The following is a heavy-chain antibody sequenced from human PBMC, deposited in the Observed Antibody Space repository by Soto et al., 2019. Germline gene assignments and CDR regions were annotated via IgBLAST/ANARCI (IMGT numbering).Heavy chain of an antibody. CDR1: GFTFNTFA. CDR2: ISARSGNT. D-gene: IGHD2-15*01. J-gene: IGHJ6*02. V-gene: IGHV3-23*01. CDR3: AKDQRYCSGGSCYLGYYYGMDV. Sequence: SLRLSCAASGFTFNTFAMSWVRQAPGKGLEWVSGISARSGNTYYADSVKGRFTISRDNSKNTLNLQMNSLRAEDTAVYYCAKDQRYCSGGSCYLGYYYGMDVWGQGTTVTVSS.